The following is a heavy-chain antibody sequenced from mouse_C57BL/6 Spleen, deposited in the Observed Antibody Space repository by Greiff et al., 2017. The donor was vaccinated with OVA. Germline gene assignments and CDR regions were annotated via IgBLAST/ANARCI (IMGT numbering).Heavy chain of an antibody. CDR1: GYTFTDYN. Sequence: EVQLQQSGPELVKPGASVKMSCKASGYTFTDYNMHWVKQSHGKSLEWIGYINPNNGGTSYNQKFKGKATLTVNKSSSTAYMALRSLTSDESAVYYCAPYYYGSGYGYFDVWGTGTTVTVSS. D-gene: IGHD1-1*01. CDR2: INPNNGGT. V-gene: IGHV1-22*01. J-gene: IGHJ1*03. CDR3: APYYYGSGYGYFDV.